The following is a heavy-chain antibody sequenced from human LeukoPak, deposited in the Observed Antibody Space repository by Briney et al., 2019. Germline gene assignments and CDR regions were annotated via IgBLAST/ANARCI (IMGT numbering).Heavy chain of an antibody. D-gene: IGHD2-15*01. V-gene: IGHV4-39*01. CDR1: GGSISSSSHY. J-gene: IGHJ5*02. CDR3: ATQQCSGGSCYSRAIWFDP. CDR2: MYHSGNT. Sequence: SETLSLTCTVSGGSISSSSHYWGWIRQPPGKGLEWIASMYHSGNTYYNPSLKSRVTVSVDTSKNQFSLKLNSVTAADTAVYYCATQQCSGGSCYSRAIWFDPWGQGTLVTVSS.